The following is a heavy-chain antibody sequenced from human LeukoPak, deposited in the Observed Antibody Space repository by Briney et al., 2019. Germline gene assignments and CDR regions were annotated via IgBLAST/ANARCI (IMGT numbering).Heavy chain of an antibody. CDR2: INHSGST. CDR1: GGSISSYY. J-gene: IGHJ4*02. D-gene: IGHD2-21*01. Sequence: SETLSLTCTVSGGSISSYYWSWIRQPPGKGLEWIGEINHSGSTNYNPSLKSRVTISVDTSKNQFSLKLSSVTAADTAVYYCARGLVEMATIPLPNYFDYWGQGTLVTVSS. CDR3: ARGLVEMATIPLPNYFDY. V-gene: IGHV4-34*01.